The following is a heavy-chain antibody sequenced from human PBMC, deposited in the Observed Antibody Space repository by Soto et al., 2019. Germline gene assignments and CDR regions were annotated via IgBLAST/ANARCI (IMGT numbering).Heavy chain of an antibody. Sequence: PGGSLRLSCAASGFTFSSYGMHWVRQAPGKGLEWVAVISYDGSNTYYADSVKGRFTISRDNSKNTLYLQMNSLRAEDTAVYYCAKDRPKYYDFWSGYYSDYYYYGMDVWGQGTTVTVSS. J-gene: IGHJ6*02. CDR3: AKDRPKYYDFWSGYYSDYYYYGMDV. V-gene: IGHV3-30*18. CDR1: GFTFSSYG. CDR2: ISYDGSNT. D-gene: IGHD3-3*01.